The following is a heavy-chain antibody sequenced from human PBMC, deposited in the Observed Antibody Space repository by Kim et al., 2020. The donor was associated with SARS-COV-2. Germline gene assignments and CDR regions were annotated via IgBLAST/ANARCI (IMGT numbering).Heavy chain of an antibody. D-gene: IGHD6-25*01. Sequence: SETLSLTCTVSGGSISSSSYYWGWIRQPPGKGLEWIGSIYYSGSTYYNPSLKSRVTISVDTSKNQFSLKLSSVTAADTAVYYCARGIAAANDAFDIWVQ. V-gene: IGHV4-39*01. CDR2: IYYSGST. CDR1: GGSISSSSYY. CDR3: ARGIAAANDAFDI. J-gene: IGHJ3*02.